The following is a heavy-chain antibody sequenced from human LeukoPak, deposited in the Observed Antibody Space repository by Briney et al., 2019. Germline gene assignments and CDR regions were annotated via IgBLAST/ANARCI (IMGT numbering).Heavy chain of an antibody. Sequence: GSLRLSCAASGFTVSSNYMSWVRQTPGQGLELVSVIYSGGSTYYADSVKGRFTISRDNSKNTLYLQMNSLRAEDTAVYYGTRDVTYFDYWGQGTLFSVSS. CDR2: IYSGGST. CDR1: GFTVSSNY. J-gene: IGHJ4*02. CDR3: TRDVTYFDY. V-gene: IGHV3-53*01. D-gene: IGHD2-21*02.